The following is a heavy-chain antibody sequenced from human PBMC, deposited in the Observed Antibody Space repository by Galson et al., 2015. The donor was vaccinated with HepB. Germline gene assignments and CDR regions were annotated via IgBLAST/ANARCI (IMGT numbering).Heavy chain of an antibody. Sequence: SVKVSCKASGYSFSNYGLSWIRQAPGPGLEWMGWFGGYDGSTNYAQKFQGRVTMTADASTGTAYLELTNLRSDDTAVYYCARDSRLELRLNNYFSYGMDVWGQGSAVTVSS. J-gene: IGHJ6*02. CDR2: FGGYDGST. V-gene: IGHV1-18*01. CDR3: ARDSRLELRLNNYFSYGMDV. CDR1: GYSFSNYG. D-gene: IGHD1-1*01.